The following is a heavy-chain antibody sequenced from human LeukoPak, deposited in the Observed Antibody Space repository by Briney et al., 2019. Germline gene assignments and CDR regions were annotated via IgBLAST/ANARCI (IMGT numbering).Heavy chain of an antibody. CDR3: ARENSGSYREFDY. CDR2: IYTSGST. D-gene: IGHD1-26*01. V-gene: IGHV4-4*07. J-gene: IGHJ4*02. Sequence: SETLSLTCTVSGGSISSYYWSWIRQPAGKGLEWIGRIYTSGSTNYNASLKSRVSMSVDTSMNQFSLKLSSVTAAGTAVFYCARENSGSYREFDYWGQGTLVTVSS. CDR1: GGSISSYY.